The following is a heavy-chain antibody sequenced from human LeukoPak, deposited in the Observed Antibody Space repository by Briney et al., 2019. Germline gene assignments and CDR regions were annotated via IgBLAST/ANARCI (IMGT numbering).Heavy chain of an antibody. CDR1: GGSISSSSYY. V-gene: IGHV4-39*01. CDR3: ARQWLVLSYYYYYMDV. J-gene: IGHJ6*03. D-gene: IGHD6-19*01. Sequence: SETLSLTCTVSGGSISSSSYYWGWIRQPPGKGLEWIGSIYYSGNTYYNPSLKSRVTISVDTSKNQFSLKLSSVTAADTAVYYCARQWLVLSYYYYYMDVWGKGTTVTVSS. CDR2: IYYSGNT.